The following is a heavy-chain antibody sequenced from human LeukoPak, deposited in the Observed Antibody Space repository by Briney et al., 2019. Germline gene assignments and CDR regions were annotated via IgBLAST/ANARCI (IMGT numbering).Heavy chain of an antibody. D-gene: IGHD5-18*01. J-gene: IGHJ4*02. Sequence: GASVKVSCKASGGTFSSYAISWVRQAPGQGLEWMGGIIPIFGTANYAQKFQGRVTITADESTSTAYMELSSLRSEDTAVYYCARDHPVDTAMVRGRRYYFDYWGQGTLVTVSS. CDR1: GGTFSSYA. CDR3: ARDHPVDTAMVRGRRYYFDY. CDR2: IIPIFGTA. V-gene: IGHV1-69*13.